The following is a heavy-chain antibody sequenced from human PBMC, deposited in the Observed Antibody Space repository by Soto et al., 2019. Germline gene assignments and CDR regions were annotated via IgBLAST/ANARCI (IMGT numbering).Heavy chain of an antibody. CDR1: GFTFTTYA. D-gene: IGHD1-26*01. Sequence: EVQLLESGGGLVQPGESLRLSCAASGFTFTTYAMSWVRQAPGKGLEWVSAISGSGGSTYYADSVKGRFTISRDNSKNTLNLQMNSLRAEDTALYYCASRAKGVEATPSWYFDLWGRGTLVTVSS. V-gene: IGHV3-23*01. CDR3: ASRAKGVEATPSWYFDL. J-gene: IGHJ2*01. CDR2: ISGSGGST.